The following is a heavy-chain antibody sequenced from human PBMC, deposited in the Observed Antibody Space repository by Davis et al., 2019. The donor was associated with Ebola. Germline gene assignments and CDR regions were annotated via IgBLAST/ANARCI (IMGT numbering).Heavy chain of an antibody. J-gene: IGHJ6*04. Sequence: GESLKTPRAASGFTFNTHSLNWVRQAPGKGLEWISYIRRGGDVTYYADSVKGRFTVSRDNAKNSLYLQMFSLRDEDTAVYYCVREAGGGSYADVWGKGTTVTVSS. D-gene: IGHD1-26*01. V-gene: IGHV3-48*02. CDR3: VREAGGGSYADV. CDR1: GFTFNTHS. CDR2: IRRGGDVT.